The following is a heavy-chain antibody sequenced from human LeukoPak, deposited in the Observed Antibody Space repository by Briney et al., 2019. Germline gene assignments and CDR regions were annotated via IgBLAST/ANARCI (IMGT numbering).Heavy chain of an antibody. CDR2: IFTGGST. D-gene: IGHD2-21*01. J-gene: IGHJ4*02. V-gene: IGHV4-4*07. Sequence: PSETLSLTCSFSCGSISIYYWSWIRQPAGKGLEWIGRIFTGGSTNYNPALKNRVTMSIDTSKNEFSLKLSSVTAADTAVYFCARGIYGDYGLGYWGQGTLVTVSS. CDR1: CGSISIYY. CDR3: ARGIYGDYGLGY.